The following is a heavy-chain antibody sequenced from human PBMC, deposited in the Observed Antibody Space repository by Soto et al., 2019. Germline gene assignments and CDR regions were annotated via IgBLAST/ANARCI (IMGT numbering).Heavy chain of an antibody. V-gene: IGHV3-15*01. CDR2: IKSKTDGGTT. D-gene: IGHD6-19*01. J-gene: IGHJ4*01. CDR1: GLSFTKAW. CDR3: TTDPWGNSGFDY. Sequence: EVQLVESGGGLVEPGGSLRLSCAASGLSFTKAWMSWVRQAPGKGLECVGRIKSKTDGGTTDYAAPVSGRFIISRDDSRNTLYLQMISLKTEDTAVYYCTTDPWGNSGFDYWGQGTLVTVSS.